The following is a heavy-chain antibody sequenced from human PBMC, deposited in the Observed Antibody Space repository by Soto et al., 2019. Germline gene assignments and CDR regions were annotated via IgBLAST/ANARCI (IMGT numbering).Heavy chain of an antibody. CDR3: VRTGWNPPDY. CDR2: IKEDGSEK. V-gene: IGHV3-7*01. J-gene: IGHJ4*02. D-gene: IGHD1-1*01. CDR1: GFTFNRHW. Sequence: EVQLVESGGGLVQPGGSLRLSCAVSGFTFNRHWMSWVRQTPGKGLEWVASIKEDGSEKSYVDSVKGRFTISRDNAKNSLFLQMYSLRVEDTAVYYCVRTGWNPPDYWGQGGLVTVSS.